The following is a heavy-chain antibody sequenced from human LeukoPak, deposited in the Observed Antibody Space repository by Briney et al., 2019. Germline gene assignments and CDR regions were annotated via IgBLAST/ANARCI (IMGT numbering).Heavy chain of an antibody. Sequence: PGRSPRLSCAASGFTFSSYGMHWVRQAPGKGLEWVAVISYDGSNKYYADSVKGRFTISRDNSKNTLYLQMNSLRAEDTAVYYCAKDSPPYYYDSSGYSGYFDYWGQGTLVTVSS. D-gene: IGHD3-22*01. CDR3: AKDSPPYYYDSSGYSGYFDY. CDR2: ISYDGSNK. CDR1: GFTFSSYG. V-gene: IGHV3-30*18. J-gene: IGHJ4*02.